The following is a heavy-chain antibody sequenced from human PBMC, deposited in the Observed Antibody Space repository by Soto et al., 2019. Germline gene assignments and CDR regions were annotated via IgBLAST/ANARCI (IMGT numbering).Heavy chain of an antibody. CDR3: ARPPDVHNPYYFDY. CDR2: IYPGDSDT. CDR1: GYTFTNFW. V-gene: IGHV5-51*01. J-gene: IGHJ4*02. D-gene: IGHD1-1*01. Sequence: GESLKISCKGSGYTFTNFWIGWVRQMPGKGLEWMGIIYPGDSDTKYSPSFQGQVTISADKSISTTYLQWSSLKASDTAMYYCARPPDVHNPYYFDYWGQGTLVTVSS.